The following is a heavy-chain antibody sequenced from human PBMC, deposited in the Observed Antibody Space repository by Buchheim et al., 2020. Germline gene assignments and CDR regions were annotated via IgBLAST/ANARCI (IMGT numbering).Heavy chain of an antibody. Sequence: QVQLQESGPGLVKPSQTLSLTCTVSGGSISSGGYYWSWIRQHPGKGLEWIGYIYYSGSTYYNPSLKSRVTISVDTAKNQFSLKLSSVTAADTAVYYCARDPSGYDYVWGSYRARYGMDVWGQGTT. CDR1: GGSISSGGYY. J-gene: IGHJ6*02. CDR3: ARDPSGYDYVWGSYRARYGMDV. V-gene: IGHV4-31*03. D-gene: IGHD3-16*02. CDR2: IYYSGST.